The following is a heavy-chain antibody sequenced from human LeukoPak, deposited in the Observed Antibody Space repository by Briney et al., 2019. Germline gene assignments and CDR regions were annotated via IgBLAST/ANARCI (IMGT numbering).Heavy chain of an antibody. J-gene: IGHJ4*02. V-gene: IGHV3-30*04. D-gene: IGHD3-22*01. Sequence: PGGSLRLSCAASGFNFGNYAMHWVRQAPGKRLEWVAVLPYDGSNPFYADSVKGRFTMSRDNSKNTLYLEIDSPRVEDTALYHCARDYRTSGFYSYFDSWGQGTMVIVSS. CDR1: GFNFGNYA. CDR2: LPYDGSNP. CDR3: ARDYRTSGFYSYFDS.